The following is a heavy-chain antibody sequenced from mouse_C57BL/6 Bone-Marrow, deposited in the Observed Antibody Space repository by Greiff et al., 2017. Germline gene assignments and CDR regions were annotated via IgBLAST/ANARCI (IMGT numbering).Heavy chain of an antibody. D-gene: IGHD1-1*01. V-gene: IGHV1-72*01. CDR3: ARGLITTVVATYWYFDV. CDR2: IDPNSGGT. J-gene: IGHJ1*03. Sequence: QVQLQQSGAELARPGASVKLSCKASGYTFTSYGISWVKQRTGRGLEWIGRIDPNSGGTKYNEKFKSKATLTVDKPSSTAYMQLSSLTSEDSAVYYCARGLITTVVATYWYFDVWGTGTTVTVSS. CDR1: GYTFTSYG.